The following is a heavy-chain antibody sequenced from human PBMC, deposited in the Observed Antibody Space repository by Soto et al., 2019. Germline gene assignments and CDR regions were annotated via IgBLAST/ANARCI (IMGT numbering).Heavy chain of an antibody. J-gene: IGHJ4*02. CDR1: GFTFSSCA. V-gene: IGHV3-23*01. CDR2: ISGNGGST. D-gene: IGHD4-17*01. Sequence: GGSLRLSCAASGFTFSSCAMGWVRQAPGKGLEWVSGISGNGGSTYYADSVKGRFTISRDNSKNTLYLQMNSLRGEDTAVYYCAKDAGLRWQSTPLDYWGQGTPVTVSS. CDR3: AKDAGLRWQSTPLDY.